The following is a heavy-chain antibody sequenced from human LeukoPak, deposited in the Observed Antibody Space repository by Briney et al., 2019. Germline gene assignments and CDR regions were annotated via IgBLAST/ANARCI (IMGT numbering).Heavy chain of an antibody. J-gene: IGHJ5*02. D-gene: IGHD3-22*01. CDR2: IIPIFGTA. Sequence: ASVNVSCKASGGTFSSYAISWVRQAPGQGLEWMGGIIPIFGTANYAQKFQGRVTITADESTTTAYMELTILRSEDTAVYYCARKSYYESSGYYSGWFVPWGQGRLVTVSS. CDR1: GGTFSSYA. V-gene: IGHV1-69*13. CDR3: ARKSYYESSGYYSGWFVP.